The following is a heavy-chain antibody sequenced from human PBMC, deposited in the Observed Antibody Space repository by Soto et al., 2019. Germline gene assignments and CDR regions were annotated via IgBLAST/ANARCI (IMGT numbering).Heavy chain of an antibody. D-gene: IGHD3-16*01. CDR1: GGSISSGDYY. Sequence: QVQLQESGPGLVKPSQTLSLTCTVSGGSISSGDYYWSWIRQPPGKGLEWIGYIYYSGSTYYNPSLKGRVSISLDTSKNQFSLKLSSVTAADTAVYYCASHDYAHYGMDVWGQGTTVTVSS. J-gene: IGHJ6*02. CDR2: IYYSGST. V-gene: IGHV4-30-4*01. CDR3: ASHDYAHYGMDV.